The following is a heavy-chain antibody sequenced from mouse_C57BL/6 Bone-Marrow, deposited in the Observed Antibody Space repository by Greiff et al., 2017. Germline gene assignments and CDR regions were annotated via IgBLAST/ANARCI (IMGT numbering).Heavy chain of an antibody. J-gene: IGHJ3*01. CDR1: GFTFSSYA. CDR2: ISDGGSYT. CDR3: ARGPVLWFAY. Sequence: EVKLVESGGGLVKPGGSLKLSCAASGFTFSSYAMSWVRQTPEKRLEWVATISDGGSYTYYPDNVKGRFTISRDNAKNNLYLQMSNLKSEDTAMYYCARGPVLWFAYWGQGTLVTVSA. V-gene: IGHV5-4*03.